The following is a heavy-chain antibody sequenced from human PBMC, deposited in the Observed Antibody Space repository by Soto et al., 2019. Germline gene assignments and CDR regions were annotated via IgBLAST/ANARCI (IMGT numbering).Heavy chain of an antibody. D-gene: IGHD6-13*01. Sequence: QVQLVESGGGVVQPGRSLRLSCAASGFTFSSYAMHWVLQAPGKGLEWVAVISYDGSNKYYADSVKGRFTISRDNSKNTLYLQMNSLRAEDTAVYYCARGRSSSWYYFDYWGQGTLVTVSS. CDR3: ARGRSSSWYYFDY. V-gene: IGHV3-30-3*01. CDR1: GFTFSSYA. CDR2: ISYDGSNK. J-gene: IGHJ4*02.